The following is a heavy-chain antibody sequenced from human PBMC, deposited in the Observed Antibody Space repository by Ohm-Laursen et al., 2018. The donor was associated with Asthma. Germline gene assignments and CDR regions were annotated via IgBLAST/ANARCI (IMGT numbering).Heavy chain of an antibody. CDR2: INPYSGDT. D-gene: IGHD3-22*01. Sequence: SVKVSCKASEYAFGGYYIHWVRQAPGQGLEWMGRINPYSGDTNYAQRFQGRVNMTRDTSISTAFMEVSSLRFDDTAVYYCAQNYYDHGSLDGMDVWGQGTTVTVSS. CDR1: EYAFGGYY. J-gene: IGHJ6*02. V-gene: IGHV1-2*06. CDR3: AQNYYDHGSLDGMDV.